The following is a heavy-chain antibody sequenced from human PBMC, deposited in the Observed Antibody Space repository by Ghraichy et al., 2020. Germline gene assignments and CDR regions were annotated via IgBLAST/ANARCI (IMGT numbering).Heavy chain of an antibody. CDR2: IYTSGST. Sequence: SQTLSLTCTVSGGSISSYYWSWIRQPAGKGLEWIGRIYTSGSTNYNPSLKSRVTMSVDTSKNQFSLKLSSVTAADTAVYYCARDTVTTFYWYFDLWGRGTLVTVSS. J-gene: IGHJ2*01. V-gene: IGHV4-4*07. CDR3: ARDTVTTFYWYFDL. CDR1: GGSISSYY. D-gene: IGHD4-17*01.